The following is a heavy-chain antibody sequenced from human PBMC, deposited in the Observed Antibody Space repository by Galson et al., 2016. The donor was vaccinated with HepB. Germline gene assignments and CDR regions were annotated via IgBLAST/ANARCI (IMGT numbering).Heavy chain of an antibody. CDR1: GFAFSSHW. D-gene: IGHD3-10*01. CDR2: INSDGTIS. CDR3: VRDHSGVPATAYNWFDP. J-gene: IGHJ5*02. Sequence: SLRLSCAASGFAFSSHWMHWVRQAPGKGLMWVARINSDGTISNYADSVKGRFTISRDSAKNTLYLEMNSFRAEDTAVYNCVRDHSGVPATAYNWFDPWGQGTLVTVSS. V-gene: IGHV3-74*01.